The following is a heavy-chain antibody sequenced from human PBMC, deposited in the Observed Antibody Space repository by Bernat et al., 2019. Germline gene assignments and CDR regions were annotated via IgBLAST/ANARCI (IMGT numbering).Heavy chain of an antibody. CDR2: IYYSGST. D-gene: IGHD6-19*01. Sequence: QLQLQESGPGLVKPSETLSLTCTVSGGSISSSSYYWGWIRQPPGKGLDWIGSIYYSGSTYYNPSLKSPVTISVYTSKNQFSLKLSSVTAADAAVYYCARLRRVIAVAFSLGRKGDKFDYGGQGTLVTVSS. J-gene: IGHJ4*02. CDR1: GGSISSSSYY. CDR3: ARLRRVIAVAFSLGRKGDKFDY. V-gene: IGHV4-39*01.